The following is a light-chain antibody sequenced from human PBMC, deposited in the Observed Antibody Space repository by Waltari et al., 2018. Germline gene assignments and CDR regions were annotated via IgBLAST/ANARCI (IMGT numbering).Light chain of an antibody. CDR1: INAVGVEDY. Sequence: QSALTQPHSVSASPGQSVTNPCSGSINAVGVEDYVSWYQQLPGKAPKLILYDVVKRPSGVPSRFSGSKYGTPASLTISGLQTDDEATYYCCSYAGAYTFVFGGGTKLTVL. CDR2: DVV. J-gene: IGLJ3*02. V-gene: IGLV2-11*01. CDR3: CSYAGAYTFV.